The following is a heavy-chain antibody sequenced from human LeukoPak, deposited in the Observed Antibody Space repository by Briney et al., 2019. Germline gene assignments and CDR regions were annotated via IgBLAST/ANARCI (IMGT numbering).Heavy chain of an antibody. D-gene: IGHD3-22*01. J-gene: IGHJ4*02. Sequence: SQTLSLTCAISGDSVSSNNAAWNWVRQSPSRGLEWLGRTYYRSKLYHDYAISVQSRITINPDTSKNQFSLQLNSVTPEDTAVYYCARAMTYYYDSSGYPRGYYFDYWGQGTLVTVSS. CDR2: TYYRSKLYH. V-gene: IGHV6-1*01. CDR1: GDSVSSNNAA. CDR3: ARAMTYYYDSSGYPRGYYFDY.